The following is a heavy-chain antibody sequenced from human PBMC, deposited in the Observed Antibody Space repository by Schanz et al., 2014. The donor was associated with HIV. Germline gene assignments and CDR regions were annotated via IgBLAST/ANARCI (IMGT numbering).Heavy chain of an antibody. Sequence: VQLLQSGAEVKKPGASVKVSCKTSGYTFASYGITWVRQAPGQGLDWVGWISPYNGDRKYDQKLPGRVTLTTDTSTNKAYMELRSLRSDDTAVYYCAKGQDWPGPQLDHWGHGSLVIVSS. CDR3: AKGQDWPGPQLDH. CDR1: GYTFASYG. J-gene: IGHJ4*03. CDR2: ISPYNGDR. D-gene: IGHD3-9*01. V-gene: IGHV1-18*01.